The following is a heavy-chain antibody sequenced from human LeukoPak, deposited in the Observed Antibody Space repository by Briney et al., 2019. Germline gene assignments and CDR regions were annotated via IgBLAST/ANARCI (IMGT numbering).Heavy chain of an antibody. V-gene: IGHV3-23*01. D-gene: IGHD3-10*01. CDR3: AKRGVVIRGILVIGYHQEAYHYDF. J-gene: IGHJ4*02. CDR2: ISEKGGST. CDR1: GISLSNYA. Sequence: GGSLRLTCVVSGISLSNYAMTWVRQAPGKGLEWVSYISEKGGSTTYADSVKGRFTISRDTSLNTLYLQMNNLRAEDTAVYFCAKRGVVIRGILVIGYHQEAYHYDFWGQGVLVTVSS.